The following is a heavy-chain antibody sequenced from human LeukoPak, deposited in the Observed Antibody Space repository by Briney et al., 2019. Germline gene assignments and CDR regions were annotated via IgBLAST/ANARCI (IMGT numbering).Heavy chain of an antibody. J-gene: IGHJ4*02. V-gene: IGHV3-11*04. CDR2: ISSSGSTI. D-gene: IGHD3-10*01. CDR3: ARDSGVGRVAEGVDY. Sequence: PGGSLRLSCAASGFTFSHYGMSWVRQAPGKGLEWVSHISSSGSTIYYADSVKGRFTISRDNAKNSLYLQMNSLRAEDTAVYYCARDSGVGRVAEGVDYWGQGTLVTVSS. CDR1: GFTFSHYG.